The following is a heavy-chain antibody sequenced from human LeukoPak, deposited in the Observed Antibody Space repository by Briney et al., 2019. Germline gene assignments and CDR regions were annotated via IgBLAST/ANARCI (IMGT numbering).Heavy chain of an antibody. D-gene: IGHD6-19*01. CDR2: ISSSGSTI. Sequence: GGSLRLSCAASGFTFSSYEMNWVRQAPGKGLEWVSYISSSGSTIYYADSVKGRFTISRDNAKNSLYLQMNSLRAEDTAVYYCARAYRSGWYAQRYDAFDIWGQGTMVTVSS. CDR3: ARAYRSGWYAQRYDAFDI. V-gene: IGHV3-48*03. J-gene: IGHJ3*02. CDR1: GFTFSSYE.